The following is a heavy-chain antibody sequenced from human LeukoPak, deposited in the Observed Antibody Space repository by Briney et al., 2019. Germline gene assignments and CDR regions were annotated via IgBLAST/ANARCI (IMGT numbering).Heavy chain of an antibody. D-gene: IGHD3-9*01. CDR1: GFTFSTYW. CDR3: ARPGYTAGYDI. J-gene: IGHJ3*02. V-gene: IGHV3-7*01. Sequence: GGSLRLSCAASGFTFSTYWMTWVRQAPGKGLEWVANMKRDGSEIYYVDSVKGRFTISRDNAKNLLYLQMNSLRAEDTAVYYCARPGYTAGYDIWGQGTLVTVSS. CDR2: MKRDGSEI.